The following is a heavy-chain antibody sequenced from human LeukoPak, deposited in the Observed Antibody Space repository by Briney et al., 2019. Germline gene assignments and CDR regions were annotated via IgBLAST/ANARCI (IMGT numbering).Heavy chain of an antibody. CDR2: INHSGST. V-gene: IGHV4-34*01. D-gene: IGHD6-19*01. CDR3: ARLMAVAGTADWFDP. CDR1: GGSFSGYY. J-gene: IGHJ5*02. Sequence: SETLSLTCAVYGGSFSGYYWSWIRQPPGKGLEWIGEINHSGSTNYNPSLKSRVTMSVDTSKNQFSLKLSSVTAADTAVYYCARLMAVAGTADWFDPWGQGTLVTVSS.